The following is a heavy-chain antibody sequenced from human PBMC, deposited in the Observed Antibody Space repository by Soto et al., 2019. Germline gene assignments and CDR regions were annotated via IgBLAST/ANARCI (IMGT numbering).Heavy chain of an antibody. CDR2: INAGNGNT. CDR1: GYTFTSYA. J-gene: IGHJ6*03. CDR3: ARDDVHHRYYYYYYMDV. Sequence: ASVKVSCKASGYTFTSYAMHWVRQAPGQRLEWMGWINAGNGNTKYSQKFQGRVTITRDTSASTAYMELSSLRSEDTAVYYCARDDVHHRYYYYYYMDVWGKGTTVTVSS. V-gene: IGHV1-3*01.